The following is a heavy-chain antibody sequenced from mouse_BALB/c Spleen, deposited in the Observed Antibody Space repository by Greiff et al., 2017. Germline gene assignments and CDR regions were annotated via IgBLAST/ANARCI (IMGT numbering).Heavy chain of an antibody. CDR1: GYAFSSYW. V-gene: IGHV1-80*01. CDR3: AREGLRLYYFDY. Sequence: VKLQESGAELVRPGSSVKISCKASGYAFSSYWMNWVKQRPGQGLEWIGQIYPGDGDTNYNGKFKGKATLTADKSSSTAYMQLSSLTSEDSAVYFCAREGLRLYYFDYWGQGTTLTVSS. CDR2: IYPGDGDT. D-gene: IGHD1-2*01. J-gene: IGHJ2*01.